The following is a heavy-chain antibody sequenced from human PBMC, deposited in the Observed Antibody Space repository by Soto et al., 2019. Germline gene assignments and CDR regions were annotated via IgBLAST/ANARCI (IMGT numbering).Heavy chain of an antibody. D-gene: IGHD1-1*01. J-gene: IGHJ6*02. CDR2: ISYDGSNK. CDR1: GFTFSSYG. CDR3: AKDLEQYYCYGMDV. V-gene: IGHV3-30*18. Sequence: QVQLVESGGGVVQPGRSLRLSCAASGFTFSSYGMHWVRQAPGKGLEWVAVISYDGSNKYYADSVKGRFTISRDNSKNTLYLQMNSLRAEDTAVYYCAKDLEQYYCYGMDVWGQGTTVTVSS.